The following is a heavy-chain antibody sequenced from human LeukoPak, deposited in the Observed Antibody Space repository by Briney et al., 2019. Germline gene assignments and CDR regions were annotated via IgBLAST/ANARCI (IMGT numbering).Heavy chain of an antibody. D-gene: IGHD5-18*01. CDR3: ARSFRGYSQGYYYYAMDV. V-gene: IGHV4-59*01. CDR2: MYHSGST. J-gene: IGHJ6*02. CDR1: GGSISSYF. Sequence: PSETLSLTCTVSGGSISSYFWSWIRQSPGKGLEWIGLMYHSGSTNYNPSLKSRVIISQDTSTNQFSLQVNSVTAADSAVYYCARSFRGYSQGYYYYAMDVWGQGTTVTVFS.